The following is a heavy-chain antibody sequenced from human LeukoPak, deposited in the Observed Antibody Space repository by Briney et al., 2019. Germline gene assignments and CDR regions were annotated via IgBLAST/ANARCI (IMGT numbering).Heavy chain of an antibody. J-gene: IGHJ4*02. D-gene: IGHD7-27*01. CDR3: GRGHWGLDY. V-gene: IGHV3-11*04. CDR2: ISNSGDSI. CDR1: GFTFSDSY. Sequence: GGSLRLSCAASGFTFSDSYMTWIRQAPGKGLEWVSFISNSGDSIYYADSVKGRFTTSRDNAKNSLLLQMNSLRAEDTAVYYCGRGHWGLDYWGQGALVTVSS.